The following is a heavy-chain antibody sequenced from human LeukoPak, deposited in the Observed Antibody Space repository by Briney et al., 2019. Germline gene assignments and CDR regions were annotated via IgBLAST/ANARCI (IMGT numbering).Heavy chain of an antibody. CDR2: ISGNGGDT. V-gene: IGHV3-23*01. D-gene: IGHD6-13*01. Sequence: ETLSLTCTVSGYSISSGYYWGWIRQPPGKGLEWVSTISGNGGDTYYADSVKGRFTISRDNSKNSLYLQMNSLRAEDTAVYYCARDSAQLVHQYYYYYMDVWGKGTTVTVSS. CDR3: ARDSAQLVHQYYYYYMDV. CDR1: GYSISSGYY. J-gene: IGHJ6*03.